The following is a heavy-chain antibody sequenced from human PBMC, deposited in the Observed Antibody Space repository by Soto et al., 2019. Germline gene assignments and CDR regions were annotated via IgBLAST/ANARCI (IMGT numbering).Heavy chain of an antibody. CDR2: INSDETIT. Sequence: VHLVASGGGLVQPGGSPRLSCAASGFTFSNYWMHWVRQSPGKGLVWVSRINSDETITSYADSVKGRFTISRDNAKNTLYLQMSSLRVEDTALYYCVCFECGRTAVVTAMEANGYWGQGTLVTVSS. CDR1: GFTFSNYW. J-gene: IGHJ4*02. V-gene: IGHV3-74*01. D-gene: IGHD2-21*02. CDR3: VCFECGRTAVVTAMEANGY.